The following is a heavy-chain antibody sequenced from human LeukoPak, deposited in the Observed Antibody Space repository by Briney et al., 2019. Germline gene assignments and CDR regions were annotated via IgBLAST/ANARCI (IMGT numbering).Heavy chain of an antibody. D-gene: IGHD6-6*01. CDR1: GYTFTGYY. CDR3: ARGVNVQLARGGDF. Sequence: GASVKVSCKASGYTFTGYYMHWVRQAPGQGLEWMGWINPNSGGTNYAQKFQGRVTMTRDTSISTAYMELSRLRSDDTAGYYCARGVNVQLARGGDFWGQGTLVTVSS. V-gene: IGHV1-2*02. CDR2: INPNSGGT. J-gene: IGHJ4*02.